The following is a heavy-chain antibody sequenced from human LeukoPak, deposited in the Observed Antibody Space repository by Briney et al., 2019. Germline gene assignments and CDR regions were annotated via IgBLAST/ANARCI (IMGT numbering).Heavy chain of an antibody. V-gene: IGHV1-69*04. Sequence: SVKVSCKASGGTFSSYTISWVRQAPGQGLEWMGRIIPILGIANYAQKFQGRVTITADKSTSTAYMELSSLRSEDTAVYYCARERYYDFWSGSSGYYMDVWGKGTTVTVPS. J-gene: IGHJ6*03. CDR1: GGTFSSYT. CDR2: IIPILGIA. CDR3: ARERYYDFWSGSSGYYMDV. D-gene: IGHD3-3*01.